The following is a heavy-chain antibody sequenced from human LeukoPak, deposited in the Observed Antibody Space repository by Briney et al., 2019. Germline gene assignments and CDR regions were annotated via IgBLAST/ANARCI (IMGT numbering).Heavy chain of an antibody. Sequence: ASVKVSCKASSYTFTRYGISWVRQAPGQGLEWMGWISGSNGNTNYAQKFLGRVTMTADTSTSTAYMELRSLRSDDTAVYYCARSGSGWFAEFFDYWGQGTLVTVSS. CDR1: SYTFTRYG. CDR2: ISGSNGNT. D-gene: IGHD3-10*01. J-gene: IGHJ4*02. V-gene: IGHV1-18*01. CDR3: ARSGSGWFAEFFDY.